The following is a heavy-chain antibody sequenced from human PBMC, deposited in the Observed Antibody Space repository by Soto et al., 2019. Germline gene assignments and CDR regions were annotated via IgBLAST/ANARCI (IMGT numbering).Heavy chain of an antibody. D-gene: IGHD1-1*01. CDR1: GFTFSNYG. Sequence: ESVGGVVQPGTSLRLSCAASGFTFSNYGMHWVRQTPGKGLEWVALILYDGSNKYYADSVKGRFTISRDNSKNTLYLQVSSLRAEDTAVYYCAKSRDAYNFYFYYGMDVWGQGTSVTVSS. J-gene: IGHJ6*02. V-gene: IGHV3-30*18. CDR2: ILYDGSNK. CDR3: AKSRDAYNFYFYYGMDV.